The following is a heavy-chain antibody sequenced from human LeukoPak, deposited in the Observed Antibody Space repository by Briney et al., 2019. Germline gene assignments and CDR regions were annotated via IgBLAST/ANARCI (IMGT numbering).Heavy chain of an antibody. CDR2: INAGNGNT. Sequence: GASVKVSCKASGYTFTSYSIHWVRQAPGQGLEWMGWINAGNGNTKYSQEFQGRVTITRDTSASTAYMELSSLRSEDMAVYYCARERSGGALNWFDPWGQGTLVTVSS. V-gene: IGHV1-3*03. J-gene: IGHJ5*02. CDR3: ARERSGGALNWFDP. CDR1: GYTFTSYS. D-gene: IGHD5-24*01.